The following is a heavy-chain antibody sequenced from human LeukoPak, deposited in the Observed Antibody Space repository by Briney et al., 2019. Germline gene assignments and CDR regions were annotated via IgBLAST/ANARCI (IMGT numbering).Heavy chain of an antibody. J-gene: IGHJ4*02. CDR2: INPNSGGT. CDR1: GYTFTGYH. D-gene: IGHD5-18*01. Sequence: EASVKVSCKSSGYTFTGYHMHWVRQAPGQGLDGMGWINPNSGGTKYAQKFQGRVTITRDTSISTAYMELTSLRSDDTAVYYCASDFTAMFTGFDYGGQGTLVTVSS. V-gene: IGHV1-2*02. CDR3: ASDFTAMFTGFDY.